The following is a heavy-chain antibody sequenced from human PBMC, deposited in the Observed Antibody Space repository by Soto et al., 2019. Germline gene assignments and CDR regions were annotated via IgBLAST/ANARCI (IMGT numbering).Heavy chain of an antibody. D-gene: IGHD1-26*01. Sequence: QVQLVESGGGVVQPERSLRLSCSAAGFTFSTYGMHWVRQAPGKGLEWVAIISYDGSKEYYADSAKGRFTISRDNSKNTLYMQLNSLRAEDTAVYYCAKGYSGSYPGGADYWGQGTLVTVSS. CDR3: AKGYSGSYPGGADY. V-gene: IGHV3-30*18. CDR2: ISYDGSKE. J-gene: IGHJ4*02. CDR1: GFTFSTYG.